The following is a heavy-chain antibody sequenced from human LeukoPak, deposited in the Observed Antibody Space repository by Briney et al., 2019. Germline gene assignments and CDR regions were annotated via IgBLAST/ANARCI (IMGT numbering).Heavy chain of an antibody. J-gene: IGHJ4*02. CDR1: GFTFSSYS. V-gene: IGHV3-21*01. CDR3: AKDLWQKAPF. Sequence: PGGSLRLSCAASGFTFSSYSMNWVRQAPGKGLEWVSSISSSSSYIYYADSVKGRFTISRDNAKNSLYLQMNSLRDDDTAVYYCAKDLWQKAPFWGQGTLVTVSS. D-gene: IGHD2-21*01. CDR2: ISSSSSYI.